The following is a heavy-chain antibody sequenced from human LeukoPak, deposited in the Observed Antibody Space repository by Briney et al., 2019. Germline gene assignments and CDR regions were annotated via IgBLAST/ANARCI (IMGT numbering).Heavy chain of an antibody. Sequence: ASVKVSCKASGYTFTGYYMHWVRQAPGQGLEWIGWINPNSGGTNYAQKFQGRVTMTRDTSISTAYMELSRLRSDDTAVYYCAREGGVVAAKFNWFDPWGQGTLVTVSS. CDR1: GYTFTGYY. CDR2: INPNSGGT. V-gene: IGHV1-2*02. J-gene: IGHJ5*02. CDR3: AREGGVVAAKFNWFDP. D-gene: IGHD2-15*01.